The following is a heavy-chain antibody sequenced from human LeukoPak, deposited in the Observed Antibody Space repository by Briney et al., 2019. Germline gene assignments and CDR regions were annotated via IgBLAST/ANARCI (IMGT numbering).Heavy chain of an antibody. D-gene: IGHD5-12*01. CDR2: INHSGST. V-gene: IGHV4-34*01. J-gene: IGHJ4*02. CDR3: ARGYSGYDPFDY. CDR1: GGSLSGYY. Sequence: SETLSLTRAVYGGSLSGYYWSWIRQPPGKGLEWIGEINHSGSTNYNPSLKSRVTISVDTSKNQFSLKLSSVTAADTAVYYCARGYSGYDPFDYWGQGTLVTVSS.